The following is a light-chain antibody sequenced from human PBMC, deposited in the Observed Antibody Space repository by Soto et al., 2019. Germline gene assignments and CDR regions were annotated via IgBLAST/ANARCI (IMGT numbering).Light chain of an antibody. CDR1: QSISSW. CDR2: KAS. CDR3: QQYNSYSPQWT. V-gene: IGKV1-5*03. Sequence: EIQMTQSPATLSVPAGDRVTITCRASQSISSWLAWYQQKPGEAPKLLIYKASSLESGVPSRFSGSGSGTEFTLIISSLQPHDFATYYCQQYNSYSPQWTFGQGTKV. J-gene: IGKJ1*01.